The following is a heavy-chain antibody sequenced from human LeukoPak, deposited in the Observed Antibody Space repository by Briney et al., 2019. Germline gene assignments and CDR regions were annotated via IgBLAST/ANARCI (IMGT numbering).Heavy chain of an antibody. V-gene: IGHV1-24*01. J-gene: IGHJ5*02. CDR1: GYTLTELS. CDR2: FDPEDGET. Sequence: ASVKVSCKVSGYTLTELSMHWVRQAPGKGLEWMGGFDPEDGETIYAQKFQGRVTMTEDTSTDTAYMELSSLRSEDTAVYYCATKSPYYNFWSGYANNWFDPWGQGTLVTVSS. D-gene: IGHD3-3*01. CDR3: ATKSPYYNFWSGYANNWFDP.